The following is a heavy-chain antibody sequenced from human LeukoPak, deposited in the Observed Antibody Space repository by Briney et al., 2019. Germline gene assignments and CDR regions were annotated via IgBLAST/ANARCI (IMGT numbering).Heavy chain of an antibody. CDR3: ARHRSGWLQSSFDY. J-gene: IGHJ4*02. Sequence: SETLSLTCTVSGGSISSSSYYWGWIRQPPGKGLEWIGSIYYSGNTYYNPSLKSRVTISGDTSKNQFSLKLSSVTAADMAVYYCARHRSGWLQSSFDYWGQGTLVTVSS. D-gene: IGHD5-24*01. CDR1: GGSISSSSYY. V-gene: IGHV4-39*01. CDR2: IYYSGNT.